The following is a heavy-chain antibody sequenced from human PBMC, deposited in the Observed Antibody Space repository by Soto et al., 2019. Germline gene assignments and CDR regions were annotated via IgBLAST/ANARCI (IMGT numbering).Heavy chain of an antibody. CDR1: GGSISSGGYY. CDR3: AASCVACGGFNYYGMDV. CDR2: IYYSGST. V-gene: IGHV4-31*03. Sequence: SETLSLTCTVSGGSISSGGYYWSWIRQHPGKGLEWIGYIYYSGSTYYNPSLKSRVTISVDTSKNQFSLRLSSVTAADTAVYYCAASCVACGGFNYYGMDVWGQGTTVTVSS. J-gene: IGHJ6*02. D-gene: IGHD5-12*01.